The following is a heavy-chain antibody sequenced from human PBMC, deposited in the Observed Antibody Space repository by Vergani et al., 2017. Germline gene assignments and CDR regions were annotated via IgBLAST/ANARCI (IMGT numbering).Heavy chain of an antibody. J-gene: IGHJ6*02. V-gene: IGHV1-18*01. Sequence: QVQLVQSGAEVKKPGASVKVSCKASGYTFTSYGISWVRQAPGQGLEWMGWISAYNGNTNYAQKLQGRVTMTTDTSTSTAYLELRSLRSDDTAVYYCARDAIVGAAGGYYYYFGMDVWGQGTTVTVSS. CDR2: ISAYNGNT. D-gene: IGHD1-26*01. CDR3: ARDAIVGAAGGYYYYFGMDV. CDR1: GYTFTSYG.